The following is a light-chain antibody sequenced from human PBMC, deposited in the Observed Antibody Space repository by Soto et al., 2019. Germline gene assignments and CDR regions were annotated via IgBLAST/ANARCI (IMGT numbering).Light chain of an antibody. J-gene: IGKJ1*01. CDR3: QQSYSSPWT. CDR2: AAS. V-gene: IGKV1-39*01. CDR1: HTITNY. Sequence: DIQMTQSPSSLSASVRERVTITCRASHTITNYLNWYQQKPGKAPKLLIYAASTLLSGVPSRFSGGGSGTDFTLTIDSLQPEDFATYYCQQSYSSPWTFGQGTKVEIK.